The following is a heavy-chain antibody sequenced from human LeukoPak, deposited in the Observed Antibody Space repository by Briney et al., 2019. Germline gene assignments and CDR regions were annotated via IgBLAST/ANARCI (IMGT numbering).Heavy chain of an antibody. Sequence: SETLSLTCTVSGGSISSYYWSWIRQPPGKGLEWIGYIYYSGSTNYNPSLKSRVTISVDTSKNQFSLKLSSVTAADTAVYYCAREARAYCGGDCYSGGAFDTWGQGTMVTVSS. V-gene: IGHV4-59*01. J-gene: IGHJ3*02. CDR1: GGSISSYY. CDR2: IYYSGST. D-gene: IGHD2-21*02. CDR3: AREARAYCGGDCYSGGAFDT.